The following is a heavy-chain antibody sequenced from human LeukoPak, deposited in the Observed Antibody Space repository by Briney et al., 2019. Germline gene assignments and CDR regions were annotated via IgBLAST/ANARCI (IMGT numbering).Heavy chain of an antibody. V-gene: IGHV4-59*01. CDR3: ARDSGRNRYFGL. J-gene: IGHJ2*01. Sequence: SETLSLTCTVSGGSISSYYWSWIRQPPGKGLEWIGYIYYSGTTNYNPSLESRVTISVDTSKSQFSLKLTSVTAADAAMYYCARDSGRNRYFGLWGRGALVTVSS. CDR1: GGSISSYY. CDR2: IYYSGTT.